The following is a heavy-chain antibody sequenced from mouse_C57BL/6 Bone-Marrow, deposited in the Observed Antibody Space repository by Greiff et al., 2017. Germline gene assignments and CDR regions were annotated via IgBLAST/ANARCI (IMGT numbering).Heavy chain of an antibody. CDR3: AIYDYGDFDV. J-gene: IGHJ1*03. CDR2: ISGGGGNT. Sequence: EVQGVESGGGLVKPGGSLKLSCAASGFTFSSYTMSWVRQTPEKRLEWVATISGGGGNTYYPDSVKGRFTISRDNAKNTLYLQMSSLRSEDTALXYCAIYDYGDFDVWGTGTTVTVSS. D-gene: IGHD2-4*01. V-gene: IGHV5-9*01. CDR1: GFTFSSYT.